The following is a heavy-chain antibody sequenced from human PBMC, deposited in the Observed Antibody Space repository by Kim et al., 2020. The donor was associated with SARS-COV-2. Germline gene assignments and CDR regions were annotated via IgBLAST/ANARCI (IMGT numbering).Heavy chain of an antibody. J-gene: IGHJ4*02. Sequence: GGSLRLSCAASGFTVSSNYMSWVRQAPGKGLEWVSVIYSGGSTYYADSVKGRFTISRDNSKNTLYLQMNSLRAEDTAVYYCAGGIYGSGSYLFDYWGQGTLVTVSS. V-gene: IGHV3-53*01. CDR1: GFTVSSNY. D-gene: IGHD3-10*01. CDR3: AGGIYGSGSYLFDY. CDR2: IYSGGST.